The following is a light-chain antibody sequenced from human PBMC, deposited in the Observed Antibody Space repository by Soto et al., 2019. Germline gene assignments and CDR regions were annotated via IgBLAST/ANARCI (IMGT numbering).Light chain of an antibody. CDR2: STN. CDR3: LLYYGGQLGV. V-gene: IGLV7-43*01. Sequence: QAVVTQEPSLTVSPGGTVTLTCATSTGAVTSGYYPNWFQQKPGQAPRALIDSTNNKYSWTPARFSGSLLGGKAALTLSCVQPEDEADYYCLLYYGGQLGVFGGGTQLTVL. J-gene: IGLJ2*01. CDR1: TGAVTSGYY.